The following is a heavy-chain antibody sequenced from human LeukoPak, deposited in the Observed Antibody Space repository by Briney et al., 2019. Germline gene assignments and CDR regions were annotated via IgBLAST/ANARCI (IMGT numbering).Heavy chain of an antibody. CDR2: IRNKANSYTT. Sequence: GGSLRLSCAASGFTFSDHCMDWVRQAPGKGPEWIGRIRNKANSYTTEYAASVKGRFSVSKDDSQTSLFLQMNSLKVEDTAVYYCARGASSSSPQYFHGLDVWGRGTTVTVSS. CDR1: GFTFSDHC. CDR3: ARGASSSSPQYFHGLDV. V-gene: IGHV3-72*01. D-gene: IGHD2-2*01. J-gene: IGHJ6*02.